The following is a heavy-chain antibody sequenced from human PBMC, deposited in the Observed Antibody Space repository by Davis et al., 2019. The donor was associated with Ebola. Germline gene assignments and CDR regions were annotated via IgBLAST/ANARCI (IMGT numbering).Heavy chain of an antibody. CDR3: AKGPFVAFD. CDR1: GGSLTGHY. Sequence: SETLFLTCDVSGGSLTGHYWSWIRQAPGKGLEWIGEITHSGSTDYNPSLRGRVSISVDTSKNAFSLKMTSVTAADTAMYYCAKGPFVAFDWGQGTLVTVSS. V-gene: IGHV4-34*01. D-gene: IGHD3-3*02. CDR2: ITHSGST. J-gene: IGHJ4*02.